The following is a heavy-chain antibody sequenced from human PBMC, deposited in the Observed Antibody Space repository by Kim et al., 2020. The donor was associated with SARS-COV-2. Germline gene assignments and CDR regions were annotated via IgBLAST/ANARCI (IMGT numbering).Heavy chain of an antibody. CDR1: GFTFSSHW. CDR2: INSDGRTT. J-gene: IGHJ4*02. V-gene: IGHV3-74*01. Sequence: GGSLRLSCAASGFTFSSHWMHWVHQAPGKGLVWVSRINSDGRTTSYGDSVKGRFTISRDNAKNTLYLQMNSLRAEDTAVYYCARRQFSSGWYYFDYWVQG. CDR3: ARRQFSSGWYYFDY. D-gene: IGHD6-19*01.